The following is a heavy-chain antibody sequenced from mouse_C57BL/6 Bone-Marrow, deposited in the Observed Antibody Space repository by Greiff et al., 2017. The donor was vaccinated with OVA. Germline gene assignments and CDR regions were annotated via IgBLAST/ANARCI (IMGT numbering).Heavy chain of an antibody. CDR2: FNSDGGST. Sequence: VQLKQSGGGLVQPGESLKLSCESNEYEFPSHDMSWVRKTPEKRLELVAAFNSDGGSTYYPDTMERRFIISRDNTKKTLYLQMSSLRSEDTALYYGGQLRLRGYFDYWGQGTTLTVSS. CDR1: EYEFPSHD. D-gene: IGHD3-2*02. V-gene: IGHV5-2*01. J-gene: IGHJ2*01. CDR3: GQLRLRGYFDY.